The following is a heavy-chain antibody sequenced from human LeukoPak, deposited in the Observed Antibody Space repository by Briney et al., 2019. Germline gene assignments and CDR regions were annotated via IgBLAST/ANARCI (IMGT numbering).Heavy chain of an antibody. J-gene: IGHJ4*02. Sequence: GGSLRLSCTASGFTFGDYAMSWFRQAPGKGLEWVGFIRSKAYGGTTEYAASVKGRFTISRDDSKSIAYLQMNSLKTEDTAVYYCTRESSSGYYPFDYWGQGTLVTVSS. CDR3: TRESSSGYYPFDY. D-gene: IGHD3-22*01. CDR1: GFTFGDYA. V-gene: IGHV3-49*03. CDR2: IRSKAYGGTT.